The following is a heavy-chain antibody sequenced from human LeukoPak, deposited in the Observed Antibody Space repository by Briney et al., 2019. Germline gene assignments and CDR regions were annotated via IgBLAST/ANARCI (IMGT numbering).Heavy chain of an antibody. D-gene: IGHD4-11*01. CDR3: ARADGLTTDGMDV. CDR2: ISSSSAYT. V-gene: IGHV3-11*05. J-gene: IGHJ6*02. CDR1: GFTFSDSY. Sequence: GGSLRLSCAASGFTFSDSYMSWIRQAPGKGLEWVSYISSSSAYTNYADSVKGRFTISRDNAKNSLYLQMNSLRAEDTAVYYCARADGLTTDGMDVWGQGTTVTVSS.